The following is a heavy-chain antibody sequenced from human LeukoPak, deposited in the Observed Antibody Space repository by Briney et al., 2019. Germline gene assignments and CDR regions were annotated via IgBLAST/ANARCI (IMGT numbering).Heavy chain of an antibody. Sequence: ASVKVSCKASGYTFTSYDINWVRQATGQGRGWMGWMNPNSGNTGYAQKFQGRVTMTRDTSISTAYMDLSRLRSDDTAVYYCVQFELDYWGQGTLVTVSS. CDR1: GYTFTSYD. CDR2: MNPNSGNT. CDR3: VQFELDY. V-gene: IGHV1-8*01. J-gene: IGHJ4*02. D-gene: IGHD1-7*01.